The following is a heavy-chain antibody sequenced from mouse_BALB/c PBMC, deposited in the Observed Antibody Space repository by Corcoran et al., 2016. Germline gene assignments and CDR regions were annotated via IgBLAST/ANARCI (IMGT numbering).Heavy chain of an antibody. V-gene: IGHV11-2*02. CDR3: MRYPSDYGNDGWYFDV. Sequence: EVQLLETGGGVVQPGGSRGLSCEGSGFKVSDFWMSWVRQTPGKTLEGIGDINSDGSAINYATSIKDRLTIFIYNDKSTLYLQMSNVRSEDTATYFCMRYPSDYGNDGWYFDVLGAGTTVTVSS. CDR1: GFKVSDFW. CDR2: INSDGSAI. J-gene: IGHJ1*01. D-gene: IGHD2-1*01.